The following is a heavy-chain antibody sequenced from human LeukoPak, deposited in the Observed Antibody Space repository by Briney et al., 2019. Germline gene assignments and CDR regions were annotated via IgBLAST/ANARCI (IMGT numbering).Heavy chain of an antibody. Sequence: GGSLRLSCAASGFTFSSYWMLWVRQVPGRGRVWVSRIRENGTITNYEDSVKGRFTIFRDNARNTLYLQMHSLRAEDTAIYYCARNFVGTSTSDFDSWGQGTQVTVSS. V-gene: IGHV3-74*01. D-gene: IGHD1-26*01. CDR3: ARNFVGTSTSDFDS. J-gene: IGHJ4*02. CDR2: IRENGTIT. CDR1: GFTFSSYW.